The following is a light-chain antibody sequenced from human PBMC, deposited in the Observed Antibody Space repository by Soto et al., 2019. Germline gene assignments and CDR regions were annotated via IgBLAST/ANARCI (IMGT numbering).Light chain of an antibody. V-gene: IGKV1-5*01. CDR2: DAS. CDR1: QSITRW. J-gene: IGKJ4*01. Sequence: DVQMTQSASTLSASVGHRVTITCRASQSITRWLAWYQQKPGEAPKLLIYDASSLESGVPSRFSGSGSGTEFTLTISSLQPDDFATYYCQQYNHYSGLTFGGGTKVDIK. CDR3: QQYNHYSGLT.